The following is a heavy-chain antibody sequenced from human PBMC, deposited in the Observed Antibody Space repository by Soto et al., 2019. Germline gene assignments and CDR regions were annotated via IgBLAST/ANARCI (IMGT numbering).Heavy chain of an antibody. J-gene: IGHJ4*02. V-gene: IGHV3-21*01. CDR1: GFTFSSYS. Sequence: EVQLVESGGGLVRPGGSLRLSCAASGFTFSSYSMNWVRQAPGKGLEWVSSISSSSSYIYYADSVKGRFTISRDNPKNSLYLQMNSLRAEDTAVYYCARDFGPFYRGSYSGPRYWGQGTLVTVSS. CDR2: ISSSSSYI. D-gene: IGHD1-26*01. CDR3: ARDFGPFYRGSYSGPRY.